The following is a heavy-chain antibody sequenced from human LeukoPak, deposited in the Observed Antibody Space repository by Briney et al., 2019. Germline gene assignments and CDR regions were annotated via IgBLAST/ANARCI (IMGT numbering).Heavy chain of an antibody. CDR1: GGSISSSSYY. CDR3: ARGTPATVADY. D-gene: IGHD4-23*01. CDR2: INHSGST. V-gene: IGHV4-39*07. Sequence: PSETLSLTCTVSGGSISSSSYYWSWIRQPPGKGLEWIGEINHSGSTNYNPSLKSRVTISVDTSKNQFSLKLSSVTAADTAVYYCARGTPATVADYWGQGTLVTVSS. J-gene: IGHJ4*02.